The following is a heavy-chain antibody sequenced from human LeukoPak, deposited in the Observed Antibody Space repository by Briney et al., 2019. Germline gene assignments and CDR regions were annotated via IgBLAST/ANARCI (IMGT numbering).Heavy chain of an antibody. J-gene: IGHJ6*03. CDR2: IIPIFGTA. CDR3: AREMGPLRTYYYYYMDV. CDR1: GGTFSSYA. V-gene: IGHV1-69*05. Sequence: GASVKVSCKASGGTFSSYAISWVRQAPGQGLEWMGRIIPIFGTANYAQKFQGRVTITTDESTSTAYMELSSLRSEDTAVYYCAREMGPLRTYYYYYMDVWGKGTTVTVSS. D-gene: IGHD4-17*01.